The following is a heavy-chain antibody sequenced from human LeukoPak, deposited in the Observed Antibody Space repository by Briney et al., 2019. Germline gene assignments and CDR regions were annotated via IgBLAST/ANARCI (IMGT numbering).Heavy chain of an antibody. V-gene: IGHV3-48*04. J-gene: IGHJ3*02. CDR1: GFTFSNYG. D-gene: IGHD4-11*01. Sequence: GGSLRPSCAASGFTFSNYGMHWVRQAPGKGLEWVSYISSSGSTIYYADSVKGRFTISRDNAKNSLYLQMNSLRAEDTAVYYCARSSNYDAFDIWGQGTMVTVSS. CDR3: ARSSNYDAFDI. CDR2: ISSSGSTI.